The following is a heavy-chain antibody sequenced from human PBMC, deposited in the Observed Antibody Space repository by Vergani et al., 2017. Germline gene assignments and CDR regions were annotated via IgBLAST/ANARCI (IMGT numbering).Heavy chain of an antibody. CDR3: ARGALLWFGELLDDAFDI. D-gene: IGHD3-10*01. V-gene: IGHV3-48*04. CDR2: ISSSSSTI. Sequence: EVQLVESGGGLVQPGGSLRLSCAASGFTFSSYSMNWVRQAPGKGLEWVSYISSSSSTIYYADSVKGRFAISRDNAKNSLYLQMNSLRAEDTAVYYCARGALLWFGELLDDAFDIWGQGTMVTVSS. CDR1: GFTFSSYS. J-gene: IGHJ3*02.